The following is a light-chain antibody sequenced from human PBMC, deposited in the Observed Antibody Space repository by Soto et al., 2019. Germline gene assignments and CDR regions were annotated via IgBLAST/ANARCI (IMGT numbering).Light chain of an antibody. Sequence: DIQMTQSPSSLSASVGDRVTLTCRASQSISTYLNWYQKKPGKAPKLLIHAASSLQSGVPSRFSGSGSGTDFPLTISSLQPEDFATYYCQQSYSTPPDTFGQGTMVEIK. J-gene: IGKJ2*01. CDR1: QSISTY. CDR2: AAS. CDR3: QQSYSTPPDT. V-gene: IGKV1-39*01.